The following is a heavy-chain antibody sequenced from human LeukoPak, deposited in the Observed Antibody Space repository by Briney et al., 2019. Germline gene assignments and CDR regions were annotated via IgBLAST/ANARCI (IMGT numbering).Heavy chain of an antibody. V-gene: IGHV1-8*02. CDR1: GYSFVGYG. CDR2: MNPNSGNT. Sequence: ASVKVSCKASGYSFVGYGITWVRQATGQGLEWMGWMNPNSGNTGYAQKFQGRVTMTRNTSISTAYMELSSLRSEDTAVYYCARVPSVYYYDSSGYVTDPWGQGTLVIVSS. J-gene: IGHJ5*02. CDR3: ARVPSVYYYDSSGYVTDP. D-gene: IGHD3-22*01.